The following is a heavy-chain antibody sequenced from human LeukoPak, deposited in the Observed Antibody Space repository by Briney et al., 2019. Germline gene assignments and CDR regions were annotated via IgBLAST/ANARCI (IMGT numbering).Heavy chain of an antibody. D-gene: IGHD4-23*01. V-gene: IGHV4-59*01. CDR3: ARDAYGGNSWGWFDP. Sequence: SETLSLTCSVSAGSISDSYWSWIRQSPGKGLEWIGYIFYTGFTHYNPSLESRVTISVDTSKKQFSLRLNSVTAADTAVYYCARDAYGGNSWGWFDPWGQGTLVTVSS. CDR1: AGSISDSY. CDR2: IFYTGFT. J-gene: IGHJ5*02.